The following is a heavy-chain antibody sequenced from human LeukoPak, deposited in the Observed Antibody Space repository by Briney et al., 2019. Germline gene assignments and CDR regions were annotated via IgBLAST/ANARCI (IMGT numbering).Heavy chain of an antibody. CDR2: IYYSGST. CDR1: GGSISSSSYY. J-gene: IGHJ5*02. V-gene: IGHV4-39*01. Sequence: KLRKTLSLTCTVPGGSISSSSYYWGWIRQPPGKGLEWIGSIYYSGSTYYNPSLKSRVTISVDTSKNQFSLKLSSVTAADTAVYYCARYSGSYYNNWFDPWGQGTLVTVSS. CDR3: ARYSGSYYNNWFDP. D-gene: IGHD1-26*01.